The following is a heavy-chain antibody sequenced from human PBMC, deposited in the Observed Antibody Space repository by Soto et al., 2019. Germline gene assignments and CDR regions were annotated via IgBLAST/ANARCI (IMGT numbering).Heavy chain of an antibody. CDR3: ARGYPSNTQYGCFDP. CDR2: MYNTGST. J-gene: IGHJ5*02. Sequence: SETLSLTCTVSGGSISSYYWSWIRQPPGKGLEWIGYMYNTGSTIYNPSLKSRVTISVDKSKNQVSLRLTSVTAADTAVYYCARGYPSNTQYGCFDPWGQGTLVTVSS. CDR1: GGSISSYY. D-gene: IGHD4-17*01. V-gene: IGHV4-59*01.